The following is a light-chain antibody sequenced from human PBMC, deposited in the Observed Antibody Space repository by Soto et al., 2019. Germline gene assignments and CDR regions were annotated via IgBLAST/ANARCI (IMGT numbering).Light chain of an antibody. V-gene: IGKV1-5*01. CDR3: QQYNTYSVT. CDR2: DAS. Sequence: DIQVTQSPSTLSASVGDRVTMTCRASQTIIRWLAWYQQKPGKAPRLLIYDASSLESGVPSRFSGSGSGTEFTLTISSLQPDDFATYYCQQYNTYSVTFGGGTKVEIK. CDR1: QTIIRW. J-gene: IGKJ4*01.